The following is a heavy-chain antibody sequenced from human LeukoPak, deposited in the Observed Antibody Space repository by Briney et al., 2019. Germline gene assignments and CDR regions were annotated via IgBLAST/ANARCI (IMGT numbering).Heavy chain of an antibody. V-gene: IGHV3-53*01. CDR2: IYSGGST. J-gene: IGHJ4*02. CDR3: VRGDYGDYTLFDY. Sequence: GGSLRLSCVASGFTVSSNYMSWVRPAPGKGLERVSVIYSGGSTYYAESVKCRFTTSRDNSKNTLYLQMNSLRAEDTAVYYCVRGDYGDYTLFDYWGPGTLVTVSS. CDR1: GFTVSSNY. D-gene: IGHD4-17*01.